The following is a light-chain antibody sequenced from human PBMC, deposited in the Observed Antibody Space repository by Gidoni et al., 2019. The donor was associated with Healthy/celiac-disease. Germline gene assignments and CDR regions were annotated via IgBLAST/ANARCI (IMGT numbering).Light chain of an antibody. Sequence: QSALTQPASVAGSPGQSITISCTGTSSDVGGYNYVSWYQQHPGKAPKLMIYEVSNRPSGFSNRFSGSKSGNTASLTISGLSAEDESDYYCSSYTSSSTLVFGGGTKLTVL. CDR3: SSYTSSSTLV. CDR2: EVS. V-gene: IGLV2-14*01. CDR1: SSDVGGYNY. J-gene: IGLJ2*01.